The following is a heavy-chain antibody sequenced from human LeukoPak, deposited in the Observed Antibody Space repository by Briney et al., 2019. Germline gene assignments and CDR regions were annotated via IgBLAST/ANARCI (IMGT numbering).Heavy chain of an antibody. J-gene: IGHJ4*02. Sequence: ASETLSLTCSVSSVSITSYYWTWIRQPPGKGLEWIGYIYHSGNTKYNPSLKGRFTMSIDTSKNQFFLNVTSVTAADTAVYYCASEVADGYWGQGTLVIVS. CDR1: SVSITSYY. V-gene: IGHV4-59*01. CDR2: IYHSGNT. CDR3: ASEVADGY. D-gene: IGHD2-21*01.